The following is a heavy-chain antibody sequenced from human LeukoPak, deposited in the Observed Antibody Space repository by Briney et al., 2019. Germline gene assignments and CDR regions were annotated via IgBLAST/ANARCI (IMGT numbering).Heavy chain of an antibody. CDR2: ISSSSSYI. J-gene: IGHJ4*02. V-gene: IGHV3-21*01. D-gene: IGHD3-10*01. CDR1: GFTFSSYS. CDR3: AKGPWGLWGVRGVIDY. Sequence: GGSLRLSCAASGFTFSSYSMNWVRQAPGKGLEWVSSISSSSSYIYYADSVKGRFTISRDNSKNTLYLQMNSLRAEDTAVYYCAKGPWGLWGVRGVIDYWGQGTLVTVSS.